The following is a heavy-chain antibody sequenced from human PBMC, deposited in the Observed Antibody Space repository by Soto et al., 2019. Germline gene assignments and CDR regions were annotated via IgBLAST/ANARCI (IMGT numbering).Heavy chain of an antibody. CDR1: GGTFSSYA. V-gene: IGHV1-69*06. CDR2: IIPIFGTA. J-gene: IGHJ6*02. Sequence: GASVKVSCKASGGTFSSYAISWVRQAPGQGLEWMGGIIPIFGTANYAQKFQGRVTITADKSTSTAYMELSSLRSEDTAVYYCARAVPQFALGMDVWGQGTTVTVSS. CDR3: ARAVPQFALGMDV. D-gene: IGHD3-10*01.